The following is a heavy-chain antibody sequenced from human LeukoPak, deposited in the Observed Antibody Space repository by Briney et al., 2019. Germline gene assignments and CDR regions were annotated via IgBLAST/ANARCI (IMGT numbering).Heavy chain of an antibody. V-gene: IGHV4-34*01. Sequence: PSETLSLTCAVYGGSFSGHYWSWIRQPPGKGLEWIGEINHSGSTNYNPSLKSRVTISVDTSKNQFSLKLSSVTAADTAVYYCARGVLQPYDYWGQGTLVTVSS. D-gene: IGHD2/OR15-2a*01. CDR1: GGSFSGHY. CDR2: INHSGST. J-gene: IGHJ4*02. CDR3: ARGVLQPYDY.